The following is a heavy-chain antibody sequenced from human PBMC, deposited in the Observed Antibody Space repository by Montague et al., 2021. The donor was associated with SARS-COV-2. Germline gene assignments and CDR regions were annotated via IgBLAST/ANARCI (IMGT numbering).Heavy chain of an antibody. CDR3: ARVGAYGDYPTPPTFDY. Sequence: SETLSLTCTVSGGSISSYYWSWIRQPPGKGLEWIGCTYYSGSTNYNPSLKSRVTISVDTSKNQFSLKLSSVTAADTAVYYCARVGAYGDYPTPPTFDYWGPGTLVTVS. J-gene: IGHJ4*02. V-gene: IGHV4-59*01. CDR1: GGSISSYY. D-gene: IGHD4-17*01. CDR2: TYYSGST.